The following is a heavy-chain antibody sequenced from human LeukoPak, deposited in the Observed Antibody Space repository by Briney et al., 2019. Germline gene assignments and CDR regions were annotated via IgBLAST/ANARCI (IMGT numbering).Heavy chain of an antibody. CDR1: GGSTSSSGHY. CDR3: AIDRRASGSYYAD. CDR2: IYHSGST. V-gene: IGHV4-39*07. Sequence: SETLSLTCTVSGGSTSSSGHYWGWIRQPPGEGLEWVGSIYHSGSTYYNPSLKSRVTISVDTSKNQFSLKLSSVTAADTAMYYCAIDRRASGSYYADWGQGTLVTVSS. J-gene: IGHJ4*02. D-gene: IGHD1-26*01.